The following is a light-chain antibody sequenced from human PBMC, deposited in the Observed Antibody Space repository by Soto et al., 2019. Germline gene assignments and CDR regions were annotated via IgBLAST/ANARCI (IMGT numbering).Light chain of an antibody. J-gene: IGKJ4*01. CDR3: QQRSDWPST. CDR2: DAS. V-gene: IGKV3-11*01. CDR1: QSVSRY. Sequence: DIVLTQSPATLSLSPGERATLSCRASQSVSRYLAWYQQKPGQAPRLLIYDASNRATGIPARFSGSGSGTDFTLTISSLVPEDFAVYYCQQRSDWPSTFGGGTKVQIK.